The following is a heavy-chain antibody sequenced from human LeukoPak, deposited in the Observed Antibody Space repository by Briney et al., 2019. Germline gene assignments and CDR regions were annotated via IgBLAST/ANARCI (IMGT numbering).Heavy chain of an antibody. CDR1: GGSFSGYY. D-gene: IGHD2-2*02. CDR3: ARGYQLLYTSANFDY. CDR2: INHSGST. J-gene: IGHJ4*02. Sequence: SETLPLTCAVYGGSFSGYYWSWIRQPPGKRLEWIGEINHSGSTNYNPSLKSRVTISVDTSKNQFSLKLSSVTAADTAVYYCARGYQLLYTSANFDYWGQGTLVTISS. V-gene: IGHV4-34*01.